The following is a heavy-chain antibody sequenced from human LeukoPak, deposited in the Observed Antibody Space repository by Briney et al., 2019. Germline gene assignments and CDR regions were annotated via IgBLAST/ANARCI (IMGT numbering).Heavy chain of an antibody. D-gene: IGHD4-17*01. J-gene: IGHJ6*02. CDR3: ARAGATVTPYYYYGMDV. Sequence: GGSLRLSCAASGFTVSSNYMSWVRQAPGKGLEWVSVIYSGGSTYYADSVKVLFTISRDNSKNTLYLQMNSPRAEDTAVYYCARAGATVTPYYYYGMDVWGQGTTVTVSS. CDR2: IYSGGST. V-gene: IGHV3-53*01. CDR1: GFTVSSNY.